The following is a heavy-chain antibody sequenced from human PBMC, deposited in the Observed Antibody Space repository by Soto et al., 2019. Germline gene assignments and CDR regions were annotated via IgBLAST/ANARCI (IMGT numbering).Heavy chain of an antibody. V-gene: IGHV3-30*03. CDR1: GFTFSSYG. J-gene: IGHJ6*02. CDR2: ISYDGSNK. CDR3: ATNPYDIHDVDYYGMDV. Sequence: QVQLVESGGGVVQPGRSLRLSCAASGFTFSSYGMHWVRQAPGKGLEWVAVISYDGSNKYYADSVKGRFTISRDNSKNTLYLQMNSLRAEDTAVYYCATNPYDIHDVDYYGMDVWGQGTTVTVSS. D-gene: IGHD3-9*01.